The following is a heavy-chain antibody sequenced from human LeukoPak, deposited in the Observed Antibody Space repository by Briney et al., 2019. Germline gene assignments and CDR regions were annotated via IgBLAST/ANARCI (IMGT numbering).Heavy chain of an antibody. Sequence: ASVKVSCKASGYTFTSYDINWVRQAPGQGLEWMGWINAYSGNTNYAQKLQGRVTMTTDTSTSTAYMELRSLRSEDTAVYYFARGLCYFWGQGTLVSVSS. CDR3: ARGLCYF. J-gene: IGHJ4*02. CDR1: GYTFTSYD. CDR2: INAYSGNT. V-gene: IGHV1-18*01.